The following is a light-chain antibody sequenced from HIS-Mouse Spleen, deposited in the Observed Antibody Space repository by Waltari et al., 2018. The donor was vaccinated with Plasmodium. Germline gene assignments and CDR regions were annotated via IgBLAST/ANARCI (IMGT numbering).Light chain of an antibody. CDR1: QSVSSN. CDR3: QQYNNWSFT. Sequence: EIVMTQSPATLSVSPGDIATLPCRASQSVSSNLAWYQQKPGQAPRLLIYGASTRATGIPARFSGSGSGTEFTLTISSLQSEDFAVYYCQQYNNWSFTFGPGTKVDIK. V-gene: IGKV3-15*01. CDR2: GAS. J-gene: IGKJ3*01.